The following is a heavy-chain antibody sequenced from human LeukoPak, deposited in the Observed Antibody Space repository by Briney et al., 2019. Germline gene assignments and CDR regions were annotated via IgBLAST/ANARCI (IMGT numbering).Heavy chain of an antibody. J-gene: IGHJ3*02. CDR1: GYTFTSYD. D-gene: IGHD5-24*01. Sequence: ASVKVSCKASGYTFTSYDINWVRQATGQGLEWMGWMNPNSGNTGYAQKFQGRVIMTRNTSISTAYMELSSLRSEDTAVYYCARCRDGYNGPFDIWGQGTMVTVSS. V-gene: IGHV1-8*01. CDR3: ARCRDGYNGPFDI. CDR2: MNPNSGNT.